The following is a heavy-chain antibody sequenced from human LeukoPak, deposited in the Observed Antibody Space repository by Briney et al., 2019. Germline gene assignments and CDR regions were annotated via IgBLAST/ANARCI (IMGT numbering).Heavy chain of an antibody. Sequence: GGSLRLSCAAFGFTFSSYSMNWVRQAPGKGLEWVSSISSSSSYIYYADSVKGRFTISRDNAKNSLYLQMNSLRAEDTAVYYCAREDCSGGSCYGYWGQGTLVTVSS. V-gene: IGHV3-21*01. J-gene: IGHJ4*02. CDR1: GFTFSSYS. CDR2: ISSSSSYI. CDR3: AREDCSGGSCYGY. D-gene: IGHD2-15*01.